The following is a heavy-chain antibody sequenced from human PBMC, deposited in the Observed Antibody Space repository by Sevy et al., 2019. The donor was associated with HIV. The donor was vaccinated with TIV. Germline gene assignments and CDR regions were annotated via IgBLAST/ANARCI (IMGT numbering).Heavy chain of an antibody. CDR1: EITFSNYA. J-gene: IGHJ3*02. CDR2: ISGSGGET. Sequence: GGFLRLSCAASEITFSNYAMSWVRQAPGKGLEWVSSISGSGGETYYADSVKGRFTISRDKSKNTLYLQMNSLRAEDTAVYYCAKDLILVVGEALDIWGQGTMVTVSS. D-gene: IGHD3-16*01. CDR3: AKDLILVVGEALDI. V-gene: IGHV3-23*01.